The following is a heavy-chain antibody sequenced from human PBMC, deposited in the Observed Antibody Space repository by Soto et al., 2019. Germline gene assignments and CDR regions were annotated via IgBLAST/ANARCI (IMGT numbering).Heavy chain of an antibody. Sequence: EVQLLESGGGLVQPGGSLRLSCAASGFPFSTYAMSWVRQAPGKGLEWVSAIGGTGGNTYYADSVKGRFTISRDNSKNTLFLQMSSLRAEDTAIYYCAKARGSNWLGLNWFDPWGQGTLVTVSS. J-gene: IGHJ5*02. CDR2: IGGTGGNT. CDR3: AKARGSNWLGLNWFDP. CDR1: GFPFSTYA. V-gene: IGHV3-23*01. D-gene: IGHD6-13*01.